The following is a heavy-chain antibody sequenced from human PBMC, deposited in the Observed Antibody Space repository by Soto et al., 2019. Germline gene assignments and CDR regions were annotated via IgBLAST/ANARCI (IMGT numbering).Heavy chain of an antibody. J-gene: IGHJ3*02. CDR2: IWYDGSNK. Sequence: QVQLVESGGGVVQPGRSLRLSCAASGFTFSSYGMHWVRQAPGKGLEWVAVIWYDGSNKYYADSVKGRFTISRDNSKNALELEMNSLRTGDTAVYYCAKDAIGSWEGASDIRGQGTMVTVSS. CDR3: AKDAIGSWEGASDI. CDR1: GFTFSSYG. D-gene: IGHD1-26*01. V-gene: IGHV3-33*06.